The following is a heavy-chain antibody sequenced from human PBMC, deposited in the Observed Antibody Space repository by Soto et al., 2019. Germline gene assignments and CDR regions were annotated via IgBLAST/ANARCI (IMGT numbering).Heavy chain of an antibody. CDR3: ARSKDRFLEWSFMDV. CDR2: ISAYNGNT. V-gene: IGHV1-18*01. CDR1: GYTCTSYG. J-gene: IGHJ6*03. Sequence: ASVKVSCKASGYTCTSYGISWVRQAPGQGLEWMGWISAYNGNTNYAQKLQGRVTMTTDTSTSTAYMELRSLRSDDTAVYYCARSKDRFLEWSFMDVWGKGTTVTVSS. D-gene: IGHD3-3*01.